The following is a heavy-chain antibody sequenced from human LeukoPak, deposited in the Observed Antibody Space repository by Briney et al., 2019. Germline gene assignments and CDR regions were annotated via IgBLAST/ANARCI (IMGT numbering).Heavy chain of an antibody. CDR1: GFTFSSYA. V-gene: IGHV3-64*01. D-gene: IGHD6-6*01. J-gene: IGHJ6*03. Sequence: PGGSLRLSCAASGFTFSSYAMHWVRQAPGKGLEYVSAISSNGGSTYYANSVKGRFTISRDNSKNTLYLQMGSLRAEDMAVYYCARALIAARPNDPPHYMDVWGKGTTVTVSS. CDR2: ISSNGGST. CDR3: ARALIAARPNDPPHYMDV.